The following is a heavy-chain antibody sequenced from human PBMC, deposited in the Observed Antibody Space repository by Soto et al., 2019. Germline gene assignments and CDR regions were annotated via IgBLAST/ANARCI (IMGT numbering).Heavy chain of an antibody. Sequence: GWSLRLSCAASGFTFTSHAMHWVRQTPGKGLEWVSSISDSGDTTYYPDSVKGRFTISRDNSKNTLYLQMNSLRAEGTAIFYWEKITPTGHPKYWGQGTRVTV. CDR3: EKITPTGHPKY. CDR2: ISDSGDTT. CDR1: GFTFTSHA. V-gene: IGHV3-23*01. J-gene: IGHJ4*02. D-gene: IGHD4-17*01.